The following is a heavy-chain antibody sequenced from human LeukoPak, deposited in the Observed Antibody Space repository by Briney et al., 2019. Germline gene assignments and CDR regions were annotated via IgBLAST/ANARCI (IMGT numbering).Heavy chain of an antibody. CDR3: AKQRSEVPVAASNY. CDR2: ISGSGDST. Sequence: PGRSLRLSCAASGFTFSNYWMSWVRQAPGKGLEWVSGISGSGDSTYYVDSVKGRFTISRDNSKSTLYLHMNSLRAEDTAIYYCAKQRSEVPVAASNYWGQGTLVTVSS. D-gene: IGHD2-2*01. V-gene: IGHV3-23*01. CDR1: GFTFSNYW. J-gene: IGHJ4*02.